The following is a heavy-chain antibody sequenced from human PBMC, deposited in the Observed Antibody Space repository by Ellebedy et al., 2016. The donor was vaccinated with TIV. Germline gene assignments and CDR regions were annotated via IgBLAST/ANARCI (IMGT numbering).Heavy chain of an antibody. CDR3: AREQNIESYRTSDY. CDR2: ISYDGNNK. D-gene: IGHD2/OR15-2a*01. V-gene: IGHV3-30*03. J-gene: IGHJ4*02. CDR1: GFTFSTYG. Sequence: GESLKISCAASGFTFSTYGMHWVRQAPGKGLEWLALISYDGNNKYYADSVRGRFTISRDNSKNTLYLEMNSLRAEDTAIYYCAREQNIESYRTSDYWGQGTLVTVSS.